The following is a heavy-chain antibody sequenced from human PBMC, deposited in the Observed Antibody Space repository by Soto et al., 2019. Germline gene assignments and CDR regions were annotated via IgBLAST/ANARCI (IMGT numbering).Heavy chain of an antibody. V-gene: IGHV3-66*01. D-gene: IGHD3-9*01. J-gene: IGHJ3*02. Sequence: GGSLTTSCSAFGFTLRDNYISWVPQAPGKRLELGSVIYSSGSTYYADSVKGRFTISRDNAKKSLYLQMNSLRAEDTAVYYCARDSSPGEDILTGYVEDDAFDIWGQGTMVTVSS. CDR3: ARDSSPGEDILTGYVEDDAFDI. CDR1: GFTLRDNY. CDR2: IYSSGST.